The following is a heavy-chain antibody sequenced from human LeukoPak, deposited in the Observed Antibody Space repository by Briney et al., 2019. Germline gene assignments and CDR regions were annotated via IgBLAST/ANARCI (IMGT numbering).Heavy chain of an antibody. J-gene: IGHJ4*02. CDR2: IYYSGST. V-gene: IGHV4-39*01. CDR1: GGSISSSSYY. Sequence: SETLSLTCTVSGGSISSSSYYWGWIRQPPGKGLEWIGSIYYSGSTYYNPSLKSRVTISVDTSKNQFSLKLSSVTAADTAVYYCARHAVYYFDYWGQGNLVTVSS. CDR3: ARHAVYYFDY.